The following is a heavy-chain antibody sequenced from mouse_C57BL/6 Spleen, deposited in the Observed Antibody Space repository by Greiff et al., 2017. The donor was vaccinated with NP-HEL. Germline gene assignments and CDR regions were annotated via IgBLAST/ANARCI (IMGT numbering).Heavy chain of an antibody. Sequence: VQLQQSGAELVKPGASVKLSCKASGYTFTSYWMHWVKQRPGQGLEWIGMIHPNSGSTNYNEKFKSKATLTVDKSSSTAYMQLSSLTSEDSAVYYCARLYYYGSSRYFDVWGTGTTVTVSS. CDR1: GYTFTSYW. CDR2: IHPNSGST. V-gene: IGHV1-64*01. D-gene: IGHD1-1*01. CDR3: ARLYYYGSSRYFDV. J-gene: IGHJ1*03.